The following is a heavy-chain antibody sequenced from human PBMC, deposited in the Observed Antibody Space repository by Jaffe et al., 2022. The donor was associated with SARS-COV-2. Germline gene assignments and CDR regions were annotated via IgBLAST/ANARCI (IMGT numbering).Heavy chain of an antibody. Sequence: EVQLVESGGGLVQPGGSLRLSCAASGFTFSSYSMNWVRQAPGKGLEWVSYISSSSSTIYYADSVKGRFTISRDNAKNSLYLQMNSLRDEDTAVYYCATSAVRGVIPYYFDYWGQGTLVTVSS. CDR3: ATSAVRGVIPYYFDY. D-gene: IGHD3-10*01. V-gene: IGHV3-48*02. J-gene: IGHJ4*02. CDR2: ISSSSSTI. CDR1: GFTFSSYS.